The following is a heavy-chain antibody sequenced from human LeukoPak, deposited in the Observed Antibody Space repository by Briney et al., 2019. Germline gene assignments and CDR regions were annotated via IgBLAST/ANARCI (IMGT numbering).Heavy chain of an antibody. V-gene: IGHV4-59*01. D-gene: IGHD3-3*01. Sequence: PSETLSLTCTVSGGSISSDYWGWIRQPPGKGLEWIGYIHYSGSTNYNPSLKSRVTISVDTSKNQFSLKLSSVTAADTAVYYCARTYDPYYYYYMDVWGQGTTVTVSS. CDR3: ARTYDPYYYYYMDV. CDR1: GGSISSDY. J-gene: IGHJ6*03. CDR2: IHYSGST.